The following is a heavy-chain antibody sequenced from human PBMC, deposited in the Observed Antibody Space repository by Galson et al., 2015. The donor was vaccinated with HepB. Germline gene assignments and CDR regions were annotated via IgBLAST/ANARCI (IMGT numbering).Heavy chain of an antibody. CDR2: VHSSGVT. CDR1: GASISNKNYY. Sequence: SETLSLTCSVSGASISNKNYYWVWIRQPPGKGLEWIGNVHSSGVTYYHPSLKSRVTISGDTAKHQFSLRVSSVTAADTAVYYCVRALGGSYFYGMDVWGQGTTVIVSS. D-gene: IGHD3-16*02. CDR3: VRALGGSYFYGMDV. V-gene: IGHV4-39*01. J-gene: IGHJ6*02.